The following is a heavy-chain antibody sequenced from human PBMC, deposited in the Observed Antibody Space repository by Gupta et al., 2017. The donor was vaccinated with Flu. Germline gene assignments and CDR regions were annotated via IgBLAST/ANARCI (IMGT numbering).Heavy chain of an antibody. Sequence: GWIRQPPGKGLEWIGSISGSGSTDFNPAFKSRVAISLDTPKRQFSLNLTSVTAADSAIYYCARPSMGTFCLDSWGQGILVTVSS. D-gene: IGHD3-10*01. CDR3: ARPSMGTFCLDS. CDR2: ISGSGST. J-gene: IGHJ4*02. V-gene: IGHV4-39*01.